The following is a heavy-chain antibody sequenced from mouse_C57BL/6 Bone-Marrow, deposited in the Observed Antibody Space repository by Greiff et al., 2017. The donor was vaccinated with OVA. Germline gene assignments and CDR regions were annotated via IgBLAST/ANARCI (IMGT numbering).Heavy chain of an antibody. Sequence: QVQLQQPGAELVRPGASVKLSCKASGYTFTSYWMHWVKQRPGQGLEWIGYINPSSGYTKYNQKFKDKATLTADKSSSTAYMQLSSLTYEDSAVYYCARRVGGIYDGYYVPFDYWGQGTTLTVSS. V-gene: IGHV1-7*01. D-gene: IGHD2-3*01. CDR3: ARRVGGIYDGYYVPFDY. CDR2: INPSSGYT. J-gene: IGHJ2*01. CDR1: GYTFTSYW.